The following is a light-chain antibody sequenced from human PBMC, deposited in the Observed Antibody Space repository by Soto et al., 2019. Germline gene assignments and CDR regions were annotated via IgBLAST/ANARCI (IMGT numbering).Light chain of an antibody. V-gene: IGKV1-8*01. J-gene: IGKJ4*01. CDR2: AAS. CDR3: QQYYSYPLT. Sequence: AIRMTQSPSSFSASTGDRVTITCRASQGISNNLGWYQQKPGTAPKLLIYAASTLQSGVPSRFSGSGSGTDFTLTISCLQSEDFATYFCQQYYSYPLTFGGGTKVEIK. CDR1: QGISNN.